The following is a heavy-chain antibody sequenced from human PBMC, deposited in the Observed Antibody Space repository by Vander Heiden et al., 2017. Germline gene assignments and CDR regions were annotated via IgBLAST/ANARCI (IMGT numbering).Heavy chain of an antibody. CDR2: ISAYNGNT. CDR3: ARSWAKTYYYDSSGSTY. J-gene: IGHJ4*02. Sequence: QVQLVQSGAEVKKPGASVKVSCKASGYTFTSYGISWVRQAPGQGLEWMGWISAYNGNTNYEKNLQCRVTMTTDTSTSTAYMEMRSLRPQDTAVYYCARSWAKTYYYDSSGSTYWGQRTLVTVSS. CDR1: GYTFTSYG. V-gene: IGHV1-18*04. D-gene: IGHD3-22*01.